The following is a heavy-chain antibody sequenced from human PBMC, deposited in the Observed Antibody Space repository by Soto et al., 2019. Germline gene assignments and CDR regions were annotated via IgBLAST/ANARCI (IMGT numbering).Heavy chain of an antibody. CDR3: ARDRGYSYGLGICFDY. CDR1: GFTVSSNY. CDR2: IYSGGST. D-gene: IGHD5-18*01. Sequence: GGSLRLSCAASGFTVSSNYMSWVRQAPGKGLEWVSVIYSGGSTYYADSVKGRFTISRDNSKNTLYLQMNSLRAEDTAVYYCARDRGYSYGLGICFDYWGQGTLVTVSS. J-gene: IGHJ4*02. V-gene: IGHV3-66*01.